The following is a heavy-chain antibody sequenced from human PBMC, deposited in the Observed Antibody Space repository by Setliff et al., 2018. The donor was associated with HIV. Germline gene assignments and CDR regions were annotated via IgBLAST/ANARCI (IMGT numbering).Heavy chain of an antibody. CDR1: GGSISSGDYY. J-gene: IGHJ3*01. Sequence: LTCSVSGGSISSGDYYWGWIRQPPGKGLEWIGYIYHSGSTYYNPSLKSPVTISVDTSKNQFSLKLSFVTAADTAVYYCARSLRYFDWSLRRPSHDAFDFWGQGTMVTVSS. CDR2: IYHSGST. V-gene: IGHV4-30-4*08. CDR3: ARSLRYFDWSLRRPSHDAFDF. D-gene: IGHD3-9*01.